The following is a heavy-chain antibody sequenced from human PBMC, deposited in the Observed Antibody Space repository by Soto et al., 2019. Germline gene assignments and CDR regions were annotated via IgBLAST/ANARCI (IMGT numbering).Heavy chain of an antibody. V-gene: IGHV4-31*03. CDR1: GGSISSGGYY. D-gene: IGHD3-3*01. CDR3: ARDFHFTIVGVVNDYGMDV. J-gene: IGHJ6*02. Sequence: SETLSLTCTVSGGSISSGGYYWSWIRQHPGKGLEWIGYIYYSGSTYYNPSLKSRVTISVDTSKNQFSLKLSSVTAADTAVYYCARDFHFTIVGVVNDYGMDVWGQGTTVTVSS. CDR2: IYYSGST.